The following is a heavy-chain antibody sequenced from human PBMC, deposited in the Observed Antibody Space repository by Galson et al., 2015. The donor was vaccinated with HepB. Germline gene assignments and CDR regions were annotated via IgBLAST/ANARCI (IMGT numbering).Heavy chain of an antibody. D-gene: IGHD1-26*01. CDR1: GGSISTFY. Sequence: LSLTCTVSGGSISTFYWNRLQQVAGKGLEWIGRISISGSTHYNPSLKSRVIMSVDTSKNHFSLNLTSVTAADTAVYFCARSGSYLRERARYLDYWGRGILVAVSS. V-gene: IGHV4-4*07. CDR3: ARSGSYLRERARYLDY. J-gene: IGHJ4*02. CDR2: ISISGST.